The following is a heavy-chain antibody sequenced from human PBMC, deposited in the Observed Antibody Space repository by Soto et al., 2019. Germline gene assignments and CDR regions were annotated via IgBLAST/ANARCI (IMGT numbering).Heavy chain of an antibody. V-gene: IGHV3-7*01. CDR3: VGAHFDY. Sequence: EVLMVESGGDLVQPGGSLRLSCSGSGFTFSSYWMNWVRQTPGKGLEWVANINEDGSDTYYMDSVKGRFTISTDNAKNSLYLQMNSLRAEDTAVYFCVGAHFDYWGQGTLVIVSS. CDR1: GFTFSSYW. D-gene: IGHD1-26*01. CDR2: INEDGSDT. J-gene: IGHJ4*02.